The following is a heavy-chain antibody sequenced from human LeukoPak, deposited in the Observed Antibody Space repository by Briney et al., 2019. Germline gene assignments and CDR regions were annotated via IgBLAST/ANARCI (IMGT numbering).Heavy chain of an antibody. V-gene: IGHV3-30*04. CDR1: GFTFSSYA. CDR3: ARASTLTTVTYDY. Sequence: GGSLRLSCAASGFTFSSYATHWVRQAPGKGLEWVAVISYDGSNKYYADSVKGRFTISRDNSKNTLYLQMNSLRAEDTAVYYCARASTLTTVTYDYWGQGTLVTVSS. CDR2: ISYDGSNK. J-gene: IGHJ4*02. D-gene: IGHD4-17*01.